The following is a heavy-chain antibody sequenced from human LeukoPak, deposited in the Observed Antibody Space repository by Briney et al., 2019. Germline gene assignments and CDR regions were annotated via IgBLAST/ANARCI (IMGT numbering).Heavy chain of an antibody. CDR1: GGSFSGYY. Sequence: SETLSLTCAVYGGSFSGYYWSWIRQPPGKGLEWIGEINHSGSTNYNPSLKSRVTISVDTSKNQFSLKLSSVTAADTAVYYCARLFVKSVFGVVKKSYYYYMDVWGKGTTVTVSS. CDR3: ARLFVKSVFGVVKKSYYYYMDV. V-gene: IGHV4-34*01. CDR2: INHSGST. J-gene: IGHJ6*03. D-gene: IGHD3-3*01.